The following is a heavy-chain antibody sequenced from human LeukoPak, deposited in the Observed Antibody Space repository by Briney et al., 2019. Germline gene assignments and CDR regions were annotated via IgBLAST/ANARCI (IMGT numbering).Heavy chain of an antibody. CDR3: AKDLEGLALRYFDWLSAFDY. D-gene: IGHD3-9*01. J-gene: IGHJ4*02. CDR2: ISYDGSNK. Sequence: PGGSLRLSCAASGFTFSSYGMHWVRQAPGKGLEWVAVISYDGSNKYYADSVKGRFTISRDNSKNTLYLQMNSLRAEDTAVYYCAKDLEGLALRYFDWLSAFDYWGQGTLVTVSS. CDR1: GFTFSSYG. V-gene: IGHV3-30*18.